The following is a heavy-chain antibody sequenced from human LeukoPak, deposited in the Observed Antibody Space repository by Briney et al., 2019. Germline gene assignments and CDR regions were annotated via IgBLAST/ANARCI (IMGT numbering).Heavy chain of an antibody. CDR3: AKDLGYCSGGSCYKGHYYYYGMDV. CDR1: GFTFSSYA. Sequence: GGSLRLSCAASGFTFSSYAMSWVRQAPGKGLEWVSAISGSGGSTYYADSVKGRFTISRDNSKNTLYLQMNSLRAEDTAVYYCAKDLGYCSGGSCYKGHYYYYGMDVWGQGTTVTVSS. J-gene: IGHJ6*02. D-gene: IGHD2-15*01. CDR2: ISGSGGST. V-gene: IGHV3-23*01.